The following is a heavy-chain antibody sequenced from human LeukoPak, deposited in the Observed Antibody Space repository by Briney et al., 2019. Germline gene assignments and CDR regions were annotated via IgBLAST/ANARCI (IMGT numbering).Heavy chain of an antibody. J-gene: IGHJ4*02. D-gene: IGHD1-26*01. CDR3: ARGPYSGSYDYYFDY. V-gene: IGHV4-39*07. Sequence: SETLSLTCTVSGGSISSSRYYWGWTRQPPGKRLEWIGSIYYSGSTYYNPSLKSRVTISVDTSKNQFSLKLSSVTAADTAVYYCARGPYSGSYDYYFDYWGQGTLVTVSS. CDR1: GGSISSSRYY. CDR2: IYYSGST.